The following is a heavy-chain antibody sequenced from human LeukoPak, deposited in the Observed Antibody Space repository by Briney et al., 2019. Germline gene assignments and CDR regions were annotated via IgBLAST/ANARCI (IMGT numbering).Heavy chain of an antibody. Sequence: KSGPALVKPTQTLTLTCTFSGFSLGTSGMCVSWIRQPPGKALEWLALSDWSDDKYYSASLKTRLTISKDTAKNQVVLTMTTMDPVDTATYYCARRGLQEAFDIWGQGTMVTVSS. V-gene: IGHV2-70*01. J-gene: IGHJ3*02. CDR3: ARRGLQEAFDI. CDR1: GFSLGTSGMC. D-gene: IGHD2-15*01. CDR2: SDWSDDK.